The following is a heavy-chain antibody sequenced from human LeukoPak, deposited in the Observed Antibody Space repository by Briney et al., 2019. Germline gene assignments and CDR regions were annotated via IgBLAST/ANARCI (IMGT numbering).Heavy chain of an antibody. V-gene: IGHV3-30-3*01. Sequence: GGSLRLSCAASGFTVSSNYMSWVRQAPGKGLEWVALMSYDGSNKYYADSVKGRFTISRDNSKNTLYLQMNSLRAEDTAVYYCAREGREWLSVGIDYWGRGTLVTVSS. CDR3: AREGREWLSVGIDY. CDR2: MSYDGSNK. D-gene: IGHD6-19*01. CDR1: GFTVSSNY. J-gene: IGHJ4*02.